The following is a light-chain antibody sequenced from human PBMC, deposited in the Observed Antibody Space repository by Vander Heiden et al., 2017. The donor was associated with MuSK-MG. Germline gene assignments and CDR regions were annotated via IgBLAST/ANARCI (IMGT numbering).Light chain of an antibody. V-gene: IGKV3-11*01. J-gene: IGKJ4*01. CDR3: QQRSNWPQNT. Sequence: IVLQQSPATLSLSPGERATLSCRASQSVSSYLAWYQQKPGQAPRLLIYDASNRATGIPARFSGSGSGTDFTLTISSLEPEDFAVYYCQQRSNWPQNTFGGGTKVEIK. CDR1: QSVSSY. CDR2: DAS.